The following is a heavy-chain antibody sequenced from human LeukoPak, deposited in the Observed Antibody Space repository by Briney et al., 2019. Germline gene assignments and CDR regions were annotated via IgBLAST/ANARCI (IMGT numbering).Heavy chain of an antibody. Sequence: SETLSLTCTVSGGSISSYYWSWIRQPPGKGLEWIGYIYYSGSTNYNPSLKSRVTISVDTSKNQFSLKLSSVTAGDTAVYYCARGQDYGSGSNWFDPWGQGTLVTVSS. CDR3: ARGQDYGSGSNWFDP. V-gene: IGHV4-59*01. CDR2: IYYSGST. CDR1: GGSISSYY. D-gene: IGHD3-10*01. J-gene: IGHJ5*02.